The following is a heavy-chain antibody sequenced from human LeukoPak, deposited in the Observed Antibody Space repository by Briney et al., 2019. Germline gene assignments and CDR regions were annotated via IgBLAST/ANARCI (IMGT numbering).Heavy chain of an antibody. CDR3: ARDQTRIQLWLHNWFDP. CDR2: LYYTGNT. D-gene: IGHD5-18*01. CDR1: GGSISSGSYY. Sequence: PSQTLSLTCTVSGGSISSGSYYWGWIRQPPGKGLEWIGSLYYTGNTYYNPSLKSRVTISVDTSKNQFSLKLSSVTAADTAVYYCARDQTRIQLWLHNWFDPWGQGTLVTVSS. V-gene: IGHV4-39*07. J-gene: IGHJ5*02.